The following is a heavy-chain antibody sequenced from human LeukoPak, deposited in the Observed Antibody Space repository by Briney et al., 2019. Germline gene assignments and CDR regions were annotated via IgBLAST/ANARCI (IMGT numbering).Heavy chain of an antibody. D-gene: IGHD3-10*01. J-gene: IGHJ4*02. CDR3: AKEYYYGSGSYYSAPYFDY. CDR1: GFTFSSYG. CDR2: ISYDGSNK. Sequence: GGSLRLSCAASGFTFSSYGMHWVRQAPGKGLEWVAVISYDGSNKYYADSVKGRFTISRDNSKNTLYLQMNSLRAEDTAVYYCAKEYYYGSGSYYSAPYFDYWGQGTLVTVSS. V-gene: IGHV3-30*18.